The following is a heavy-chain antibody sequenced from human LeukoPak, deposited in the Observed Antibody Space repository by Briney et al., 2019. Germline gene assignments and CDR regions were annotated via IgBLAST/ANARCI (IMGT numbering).Heavy chain of an antibody. Sequence: PGGSLRLSCAASGFTFSRYAMSWVRQAPGKGLEWVSLISGSGDGTYYADSVKGRFTISRDNSKNTLYLQMNSLRAEDTAVYYCAKVLTIQLWDPFDYWGQGTLVTVS. CDR3: AKVLTIQLWDPFDY. CDR1: GFTFSRYA. V-gene: IGHV3-23*01. J-gene: IGHJ4*02. CDR2: ISGSGDGT. D-gene: IGHD5-18*01.